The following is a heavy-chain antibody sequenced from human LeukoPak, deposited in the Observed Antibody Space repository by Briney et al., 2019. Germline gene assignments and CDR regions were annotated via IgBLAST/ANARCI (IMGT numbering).Heavy chain of an antibody. Sequence: GGSLRLSCAASGFTFDDYAMHWVRQAPGKGLEWVSGVTWNSGSIDYADSVKGRFTISRDNSKNTLYLQMNSLRAEDTAVYYCARAYYYDSSGSYYFDYWGQGTLVTVSS. D-gene: IGHD3-22*01. CDR2: VTWNSGSI. V-gene: IGHV3-9*01. CDR3: ARAYYYDSSGSYYFDY. CDR1: GFTFDDYA. J-gene: IGHJ4*02.